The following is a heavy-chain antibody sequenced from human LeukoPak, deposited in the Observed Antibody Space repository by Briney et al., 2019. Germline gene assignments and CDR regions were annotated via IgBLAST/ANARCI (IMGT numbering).Heavy chain of an antibody. J-gene: IGHJ4*02. CDR2: IKHDESEK. V-gene: IGHV3-7*01. CDR3: TRRLDD. Sequence: GGSLRLSCAASGFSFNSDWMDWVRQAPGKGLEWVANIKHDESEKNYLDSVKGRFTISRDNAQNSVYLQMNGLRVEDTAVYYCTRRLDDWGQGTLVTVSS. CDR1: GFSFNSDW. D-gene: IGHD3-16*01.